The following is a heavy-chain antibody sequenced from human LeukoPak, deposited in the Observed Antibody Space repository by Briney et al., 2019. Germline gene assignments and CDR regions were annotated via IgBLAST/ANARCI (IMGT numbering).Heavy chain of an antibody. CDR1: GSTFTSSA. CDR2: IVVGSGNT. D-gene: IGHD3-22*01. J-gene: IGHJ4*02. CDR3: AADRRYDSSGYYIFDY. Sequence: GTSVKVSCKASGSTFTSSAMQWVRQARGQRLEWIGWIVVGSGNTNYAQKFQERVTITRDMSTSTAYMELSSLRSEDTAVYHCAADRRYDSSGYYIFDYWGQGTLVTVSS. V-gene: IGHV1-58*02.